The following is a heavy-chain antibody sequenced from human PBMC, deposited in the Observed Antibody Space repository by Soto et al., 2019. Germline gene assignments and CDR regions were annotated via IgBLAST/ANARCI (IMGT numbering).Heavy chain of an antibody. CDR1: GGTFSSYT. Sequence: QVQLVQSGAEVKKPGSSVKVSCKASGGTFSSYTISWVRQAPGQGLEWMGRIIPILGIANYAQKFQGRVTITADKSTSTAYMELSSLRSEDTAVYYCARSPLYCSGGSCYPENSYYYYYYMDVWGKGTTVTVSS. CDR2: IIPILGIA. V-gene: IGHV1-69*02. CDR3: ARSPLYCSGGSCYPENSYYYYYYMDV. D-gene: IGHD2-15*01. J-gene: IGHJ6*03.